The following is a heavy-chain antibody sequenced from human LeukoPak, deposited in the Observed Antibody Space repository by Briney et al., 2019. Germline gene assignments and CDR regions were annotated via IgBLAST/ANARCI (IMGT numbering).Heavy chain of an antibody. V-gene: IGHV1-69*13. CDR2: IIPIFGTP. Sequence: SVKVSFKGSGGTFNNYAISWGGQAAGQGLERMGPIIPIFGTPNYAQKFQGRVTITADASPSTAYMELSSLTSADTAVYYCAKDRRGGAAAGTLDYWGQGTLVSVSS. CDR3: AKDRRGGAAAGTLDY. CDR1: GGTFNNYA. J-gene: IGHJ4*02. D-gene: IGHD6-13*01.